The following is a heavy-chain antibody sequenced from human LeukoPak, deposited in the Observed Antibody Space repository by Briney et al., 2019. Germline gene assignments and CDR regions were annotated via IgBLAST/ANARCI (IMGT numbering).Heavy chain of an antibody. D-gene: IGHD2-15*01. Sequence: TGGSLRLSCAASGFTFSSYGMNWVRQAPGKGLEWVSVISGSGGDTYYADSVKGRFTISRDNSKNTLYLQMNGLRAEDTAVYYCTKVGGYCSGSSCSGIYYYYYYMDVWGKGTTVTVSS. V-gene: IGHV3-23*01. CDR3: TKVGGYCSGSSCSGIYYYYYYMDV. CDR1: GFTFSSYG. J-gene: IGHJ6*03. CDR2: ISGSGGDT.